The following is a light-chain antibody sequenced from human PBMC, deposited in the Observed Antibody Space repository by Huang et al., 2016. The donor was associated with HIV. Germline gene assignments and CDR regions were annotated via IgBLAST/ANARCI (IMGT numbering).Light chain of an antibody. CDR3: QQYFSTPLT. CDR2: FES. Sequence: IVVTQSPYSLAVSLGERSAINCNSSQSLLYSSNNNNYLAWYQQKPGQSPALLIYFESTRAPGVPDLFNGSVSGTDFTLTINSLQTEDVALYYCQQYFSTPLTFGGGTKVDIK. V-gene: IGKV4-1*01. CDR1: QSLLYSSNNNNY. J-gene: IGKJ4*01.